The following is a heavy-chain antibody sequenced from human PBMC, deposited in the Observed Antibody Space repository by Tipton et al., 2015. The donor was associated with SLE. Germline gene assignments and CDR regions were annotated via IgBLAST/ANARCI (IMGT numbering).Heavy chain of an antibody. J-gene: IGHJ3*02. D-gene: IGHD2-2*02. CDR2: IYYSGST. CDR3: ARALWVDKDIAGEPPAIRLRAFDI. V-gene: IGHV4-59*01. CDR1: GGSISSYY. Sequence: TLSLTCTVSGGSISSYYWSWIRQPPGKGLEWIGYIYYSGSTNYNPSLKSRVTISVDTSKNQFSLKLSSVTTAATAVYYCARALWVDKDIAGEPPAIRLRAFDIWGHGTMVTVSS.